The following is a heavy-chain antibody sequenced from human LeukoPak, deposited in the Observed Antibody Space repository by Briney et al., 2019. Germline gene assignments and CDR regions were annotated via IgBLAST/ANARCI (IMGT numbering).Heavy chain of an antibody. Sequence: SETLSLTCAVYGGSFSGYYWSWIRQPPGEGLEWIGYIYYSGSTNYNPSLKSRVTISVDTSKNQFSLRLSSVTAADTAVYYCARTAFGGTFPYYYYYMDVWGKGTTVTVSS. J-gene: IGHJ6*03. CDR3: ARTAFGGTFPYYYYYMDV. CDR1: GGSFSGYY. V-gene: IGHV4-59*08. D-gene: IGHD1-26*01. CDR2: IYYSGST.